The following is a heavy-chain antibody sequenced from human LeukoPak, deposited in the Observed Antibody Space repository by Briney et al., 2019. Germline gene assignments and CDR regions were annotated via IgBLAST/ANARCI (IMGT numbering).Heavy chain of an antibody. Sequence: AASVKVSCKASGGTFSSYAISWVRQAPGQGLEWMGGIIPIFGTANYAQKFQGRVTITADESTSTAYMELSSLRSEDTAVYYCARDSSSPKVDYYYMDVWGKGTTVTVSS. CDR3: ARDSSSPKVDYYYMDV. V-gene: IGHV1-69*01. J-gene: IGHJ6*03. D-gene: IGHD6-6*01. CDR1: GGTFSSYA. CDR2: IIPIFGTA.